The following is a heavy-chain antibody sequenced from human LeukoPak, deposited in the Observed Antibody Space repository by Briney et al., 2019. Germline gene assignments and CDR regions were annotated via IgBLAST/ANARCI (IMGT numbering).Heavy chain of an antibody. J-gene: IGHJ5*02. V-gene: IGHV3-11*01. CDR1: GFTFSDYY. D-gene: IGHD3-10*01. Sequence: GGSLRLSCAASGFTFSDYYMSWLRQAPGKGLEWVSYISSCFSTIYYADAVTGRFTISRDNAKNSLYLQMNSLRAEDTAVYYCARCRSPLYYGSGNWFDPWGQGTLVTVSS. CDR2: ISSCFSTI. CDR3: ARCRSPLYYGSGNWFDP.